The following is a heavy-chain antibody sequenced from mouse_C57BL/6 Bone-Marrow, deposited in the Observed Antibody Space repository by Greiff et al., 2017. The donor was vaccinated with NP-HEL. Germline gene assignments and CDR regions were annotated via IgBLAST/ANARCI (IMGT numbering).Heavy chain of an antibody. J-gene: IGHJ2*01. CDR1: GYTFTSYW. CDR3: ARSGDGYVFDY. Sequence: VQLQQPGAELVMPGASVKLSCKASGYTFTSYWMHWVKQRPGQGLEWIGRIDPNSGGTKYNEKFKSKATLTVDKPSSTAYMQLSSLTSEDSAVYYCARSGDGYVFDYWGQGTTLTVSS. V-gene: IGHV1-72*01. CDR2: IDPNSGGT. D-gene: IGHD2-2*01.